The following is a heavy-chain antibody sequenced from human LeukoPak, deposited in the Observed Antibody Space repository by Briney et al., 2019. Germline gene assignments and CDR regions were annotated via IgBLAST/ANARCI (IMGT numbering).Heavy chain of an antibody. CDR2: INTNTGNP. J-gene: IGHJ4*02. CDR1: GYTFTSYA. Sequence: GASVKVSCKASGYTFTSYAMNWVRQAPGQGLEWMGWINTNTGNPTYAQGFTGRFVFSLDTSVSTAYLQISSLKAEDTAVYYCARGRTYDILTGYYSGKYHDYWGQGTLVTVSS. CDR3: ARGRTYDILTGYYSGKYHDY. D-gene: IGHD3-9*01. V-gene: IGHV7-4-1*02.